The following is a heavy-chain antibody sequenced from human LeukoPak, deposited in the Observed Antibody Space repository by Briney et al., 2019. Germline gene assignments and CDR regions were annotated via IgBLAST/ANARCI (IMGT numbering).Heavy chain of an antibody. Sequence: PGGSLRLSCAASGFTFSSYWMSWVRQAPGKGLEWVANIKQDGSEKYYVDSVKGRFTISRDNAKNSLYLQMNSLRAEDTAVCYCARFATSSSEYYYGMDVWGQGTTVTVSS. V-gene: IGHV3-7*01. CDR3: ARFATSSSEYYYGMDV. CDR2: IKQDGSEK. D-gene: IGHD6-6*01. CDR1: GFTFSSYW. J-gene: IGHJ6*02.